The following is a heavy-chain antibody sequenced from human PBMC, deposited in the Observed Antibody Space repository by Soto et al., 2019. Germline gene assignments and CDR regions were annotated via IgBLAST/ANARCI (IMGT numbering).Heavy chain of an antibody. CDR1: GGSISSYY. Sequence: PSETLSLTCTVSGGSISSYYLSWIRQPPGKGLEWIGYIYYSGSTNYNPSLKSRVTISVDTSKNQFSLKLSSVTAADTAVYYCARQHSSGPLDFDYWGQGTLVTVSS. V-gene: IGHV4-59*08. D-gene: IGHD6-19*01. CDR2: IYYSGST. CDR3: ARQHSSGPLDFDY. J-gene: IGHJ4*02.